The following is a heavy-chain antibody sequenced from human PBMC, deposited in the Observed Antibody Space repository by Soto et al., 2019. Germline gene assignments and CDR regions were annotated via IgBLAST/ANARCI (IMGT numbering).Heavy chain of an antibody. J-gene: IGHJ5*01. D-gene: IGHD6-13*01. CDR2: IYTSGST. Sequence: SETLSLTCTVSGAFISGYYWSWIRQPAGKGLEWIGRIYTSGSTKYSPSLKSRATMSVDTSKQQFSLKLNSVTAADTAVYYCARESTVAGTDNWFDSWGQGTLVTVSS. CDR3: ARESTVAGTDNWFDS. CDR1: GAFISGYY. V-gene: IGHV4-4*07.